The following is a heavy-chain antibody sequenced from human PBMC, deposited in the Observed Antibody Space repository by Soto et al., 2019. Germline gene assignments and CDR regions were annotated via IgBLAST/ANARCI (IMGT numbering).Heavy chain of an antibody. D-gene: IGHD6-13*01. CDR1: GYTFTGYY. Sequence: ASVKVSCKASGYTFTGYYMHWVRQAPGQGLEWMGWINPNSGGTNYAQKFQGRVTMTRDTSISTAYMELSRLRSDDTAVYYCARNPNLIPAAGTSFDYWGQGTLVTLSS. J-gene: IGHJ4*02. CDR2: INPNSGGT. V-gene: IGHV1-2*02. CDR3: ARNPNLIPAAGTSFDY.